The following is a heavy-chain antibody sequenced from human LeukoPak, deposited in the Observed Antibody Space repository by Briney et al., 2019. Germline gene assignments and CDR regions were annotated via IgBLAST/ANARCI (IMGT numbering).Heavy chain of an antibody. V-gene: IGHV5-51*01. CDR3: ARQDGGSYPGDY. CDR1: GYRVTNYW. CDR2: IYPGDSDT. J-gene: IGHJ4*02. Sequence: GESLKISCKGSGYRVTNYWIACVRQMPGKGLEWMGIIYPGDSDTRYSPSFGGQVTFSADKSINPAYLQWGSLKASDTAMYYCARQDGGSYPGDYWGQGTLVTVSS. D-gene: IGHD4-23*01.